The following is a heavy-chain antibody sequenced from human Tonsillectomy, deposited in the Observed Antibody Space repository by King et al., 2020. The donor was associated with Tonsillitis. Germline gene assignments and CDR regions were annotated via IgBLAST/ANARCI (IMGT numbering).Heavy chain of an antibody. V-gene: IGHV6-1*01. CDR2: TYYRSKWYN. CDR1: GDSVSSNSAA. CDR3: ARDRGESTTVTTFPKGYFDY. J-gene: IGHJ4*02. Sequence: VQLQQSGPGLVKPSQTLSLTCAISGDSVSSNSAAWNWIRQSPSRGLEWLGRTYYRSKWYNDYAVSVKSRITINPDTSKNQFSLQLNSVTPEDTAVYYCARDRGESTTVTTFPKGYFDYWGEGTLVTVSS. D-gene: IGHD4-17*01.